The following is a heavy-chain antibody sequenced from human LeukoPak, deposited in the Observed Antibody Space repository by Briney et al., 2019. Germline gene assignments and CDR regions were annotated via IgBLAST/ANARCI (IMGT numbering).Heavy chain of an antibody. CDR2: IKSDGTIT. Sequence: PGGSLRLSCAASGFTFSSNWMHWVRQAPGKGLVWVSRIKSDGTITTYADSVKGRFIISRDNAKNTLSLQMNSLRAEDTAVYYCVGGYSFDYWGQGTLVTVSS. V-gene: IGHV3-74*01. CDR1: GFTFSSNW. J-gene: IGHJ4*02. CDR3: VGGYSFDY. D-gene: IGHD3-10*01.